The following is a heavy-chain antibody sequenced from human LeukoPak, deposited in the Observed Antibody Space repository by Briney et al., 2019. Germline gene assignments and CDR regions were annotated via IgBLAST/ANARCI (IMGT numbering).Heavy chain of an antibody. CDR2: ISGSGGGT. D-gene: IGHD6-6*01. CDR3: ARDRPYYGMDV. J-gene: IGHJ6*02. Sequence: GGSLRLSCAASGFTFSSYAMTWVRQAPGKGPEWVSAISGSGGGTYYADSVKGRFTISRDNSKNTLYLQMNSLRAEDTAVYYCARDRPYYGMDVWGQGTTVTVSS. CDR1: GFTFSSYA. V-gene: IGHV3-23*01.